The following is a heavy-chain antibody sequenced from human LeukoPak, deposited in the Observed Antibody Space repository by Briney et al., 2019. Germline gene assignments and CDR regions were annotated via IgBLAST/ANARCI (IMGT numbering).Heavy chain of an antibody. D-gene: IGHD3-22*01. CDR1: GFTFSSYS. J-gene: IGHJ4*02. V-gene: IGHV3-48*02. CDR2: ISSSSSTI. Sequence: GGSLRLSCAASGFTFSSYSMNWIRQAPGKGLEWVSYISSSSSTIYYADSVKGRFTISRDNANNSLYLQMNSLRDEDTAVYYCARGPPTYYYDSSGRGDYWGQGTLVTVSS. CDR3: ARGPPTYYYDSSGRGDY.